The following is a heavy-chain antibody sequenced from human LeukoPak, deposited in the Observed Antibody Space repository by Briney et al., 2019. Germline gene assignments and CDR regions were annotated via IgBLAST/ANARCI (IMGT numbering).Heavy chain of an antibody. D-gene: IGHD3-10*01. CDR1: GGSISGYY. CDR3: ARQGISGTHYASFDP. J-gene: IGHJ5*02. V-gene: IGHV4-59*08. CDR2: IYYSGST. Sequence: SETVSLTCTVSGGSISGYYWSWIRQPPGKGLEWIGYIYYSGSTNYNPSLKSRVTISVDTSKNQFSLKLSSVTAADTAVYYCARQGISGTHYASFDPWGQGTLVTVSS.